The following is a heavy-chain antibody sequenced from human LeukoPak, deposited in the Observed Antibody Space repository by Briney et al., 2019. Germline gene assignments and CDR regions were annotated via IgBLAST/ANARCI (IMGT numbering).Heavy chain of an antibody. Sequence: GGSLRLSCAASGFTLNTYTMNWVRQAPGKGLEWVSSISRSSAYIYYADSVKGRFTISRDNAKKSLYLQMNSLRAEDTAVYYCASFPPYMVRSDAFDIWGQGTMVTVSS. V-gene: IGHV3-21*01. D-gene: IGHD3-10*01. J-gene: IGHJ3*02. CDR2: ISRSSAYI. CDR1: GFTLNTYT. CDR3: ASFPPYMVRSDAFDI.